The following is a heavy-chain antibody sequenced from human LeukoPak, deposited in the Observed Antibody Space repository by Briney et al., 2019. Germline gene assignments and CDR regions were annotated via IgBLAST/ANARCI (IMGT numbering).Heavy chain of an antibody. J-gene: IGHJ4*02. Sequence: GGSLRLSCAASGFTFSSYWMHRVRQAPGKGLEWVSRIKTDGSITNYADSVRGRFTISRDNAKKTVYLQMNGLRAEDTAVYYCVRSYDYWGQGTLVTVSS. CDR1: GFTFSSYW. CDR2: IKTDGSIT. CDR3: VRSYDY. V-gene: IGHV3-74*01.